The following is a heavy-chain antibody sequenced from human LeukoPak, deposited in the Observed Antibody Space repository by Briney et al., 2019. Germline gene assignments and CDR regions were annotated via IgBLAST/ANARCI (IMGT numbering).Heavy chain of an antibody. Sequence: PGGSLRLSCAASGFTFSSYGMSWVRQAPGEGREWVSAISGSGGSTYYADSVKGRFTISRDNSKNTLYLQMNSLRAEDTAVYYCAKGIAAAGDNWFDPWGQGTLVTVSS. CDR3: AKGIAAAGDNWFDP. CDR2: ISGSGGST. D-gene: IGHD6-25*01. V-gene: IGHV3-23*01. J-gene: IGHJ5*02. CDR1: GFTFSSYG.